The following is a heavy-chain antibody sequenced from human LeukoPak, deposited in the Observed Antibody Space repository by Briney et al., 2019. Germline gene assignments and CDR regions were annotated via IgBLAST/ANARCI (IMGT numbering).Heavy chain of an antibody. D-gene: IGHD4-17*01. CDR1: GFTFSSYA. CDR2: ISGSGGST. J-gene: IGHJ4*02. V-gene: IGHV3-23*01. CDR3: AKDDYGDYEVSDY. Sequence: GGSLSLSCAASGFTFSSYAMSRVRQAPGKGLEWVSAISGSGGSTYYADSVKGRFTISRDNSKNTLYLQMNSLRAEDTAVYYCAKDDYGDYEVSDYWGQGTLVTVSS.